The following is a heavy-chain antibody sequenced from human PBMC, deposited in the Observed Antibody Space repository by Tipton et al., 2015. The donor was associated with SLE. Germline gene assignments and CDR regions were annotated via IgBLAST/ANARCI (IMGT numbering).Heavy chain of an antibody. D-gene: IGHD3-3*01. V-gene: IGHV3-49*04. CDR3: TYSGNFWGGHQLIYFDY. Sequence: SLRLSCTASGFTFGDYAVSWVRQAPGKGLEWVGGIKSKAYGETTEYAASVKGRFAISRDDSNSIAYLQMNTLQIEDTAVYYCTYSGNFWGGHQLIYFDYWGQGILVTVSS. CDR2: IKSKAYGETT. J-gene: IGHJ4*02. CDR1: GFTFGDYA.